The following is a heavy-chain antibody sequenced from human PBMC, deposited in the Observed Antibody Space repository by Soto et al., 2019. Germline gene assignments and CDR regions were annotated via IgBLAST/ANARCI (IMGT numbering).Heavy chain of an antibody. J-gene: IGHJ4*02. Sequence: PGCSPGLPFGISGFTFDDYAMLWVRQAPGKGLEWVSGISWNSGSIGYADSVKGRFTISRDNAKNSLYLQMNSLRAEDTALYYCAKSGYSSGWYHYFDYWGQGTLVTVSS. V-gene: IGHV3-9*01. CDR2: ISWNSGSI. CDR1: GFTFDDYA. D-gene: IGHD6-19*01. CDR3: AKSGYSSGWYHYFDY.